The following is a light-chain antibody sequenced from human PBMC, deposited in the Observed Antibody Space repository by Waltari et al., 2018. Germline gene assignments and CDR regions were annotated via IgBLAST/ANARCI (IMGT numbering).Light chain of an antibody. J-gene: IGKJ1*01. Sequence: DIQMTQSPSSLSASLGDRVTITCRASQSISTSLNWYQQKPGKAPNLLMYAASTLQSGVTSRFSGSGSGTYFTLTISSLQPEDSATYFCQQSHNTPWTFGQGTKVEIK. CDR1: QSISTS. V-gene: IGKV1-39*01. CDR2: AAS. CDR3: QQSHNTPWT.